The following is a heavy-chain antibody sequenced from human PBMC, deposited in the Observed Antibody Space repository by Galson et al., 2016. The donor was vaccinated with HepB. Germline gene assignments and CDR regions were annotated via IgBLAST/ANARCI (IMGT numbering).Heavy chain of an antibody. CDR2: VSSEGYDH. CDR3: VRGSAWPGWAVVDF. V-gene: IGHV3-30*03. D-gene: IGHD2-21*01. Sequence: SLRLSCAASGFNFRINGMHWVRQAPGKGLEWVAVVSSEGYDHYYADSVTGRFTISRDNSKDTVSLQMNSLRTDDTAVYYCVRGSAWPGWAVVDFWGQGTLVTVSS. CDR1: GFNFRING. J-gene: IGHJ4*02.